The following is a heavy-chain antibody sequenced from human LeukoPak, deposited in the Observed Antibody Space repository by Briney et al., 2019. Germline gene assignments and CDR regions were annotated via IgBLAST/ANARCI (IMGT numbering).Heavy chain of an antibody. V-gene: IGHV4-39*01. CDR1: GGSISSSSYY. CDR2: IYYSGST. D-gene: IGHD6-6*01. CDR3: ARQHRPSGWYSSSSLDY. J-gene: IGHJ4*02. Sequence: PSETLSLTCTVSGGSISSSSYYWGWIRQPPGKGLEWIGSIYYSGSTYYNPSLKSRVTISVDTSKNQFSLKLSSVTAADMAVYYCARQHRPSGWYSSSSLDYWGQGTLVTVSS.